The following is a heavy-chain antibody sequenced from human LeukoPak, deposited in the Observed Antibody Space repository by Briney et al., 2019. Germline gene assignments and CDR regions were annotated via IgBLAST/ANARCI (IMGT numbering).Heavy chain of an antibody. J-gene: IGHJ6*02. V-gene: IGHV1-8*01. CDR2: MNPNSGNT. D-gene: IGHD6-6*01. Sequence: ASVKVSCKASGYTFTSYDINWVRQATGQGLEWMGWMNPNSGNTGYAQKFQGRVTMTRNTSISTAYMELSSLRSEDTAVYYCAGGLRQLVPYYYYVMDVWGQGTTVTVSS. CDR1: GYTFTSYD. CDR3: AGGLRQLVPYYYYVMDV.